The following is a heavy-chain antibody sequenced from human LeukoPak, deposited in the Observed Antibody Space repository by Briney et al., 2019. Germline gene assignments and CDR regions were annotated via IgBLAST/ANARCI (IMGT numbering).Heavy chain of an antibody. V-gene: IGHV3-23*01. CDR2: ISGSGGST. CDR1: GFTFSSYA. D-gene: IGHD6-13*01. Sequence: GGSLRLSCAASGFTFSSYAMSWVRQAPGKGLEWVSAISGSGGSTYYADSVKGRFTISRDNSKNTLYLQMNSLRAEDTAVYYCAKDFGLIAAAGTFDYWGREPWSPSPQ. CDR3: AKDFGLIAAAGTFDY. J-gene: IGHJ4*02.